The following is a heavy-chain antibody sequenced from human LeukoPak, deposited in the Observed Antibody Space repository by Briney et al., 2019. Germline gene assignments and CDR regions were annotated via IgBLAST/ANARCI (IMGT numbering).Heavy chain of an antibody. Sequence: SETLSLTCAVYDESFSGYLSDSYWSWVRRPPGKGLEWIGEIDRHGNTNYSPSLKSRVTISIQTSKSQFSLNLNSVTDADTAVYYCARRGGGNYPYYFDYWGRGTPVTVSS. CDR2: IDRHGNT. J-gene: IGHJ4*02. CDR3: ARRGGGNYPYYFDY. V-gene: IGHV4-34*01. D-gene: IGHD3-16*01. CDR1: DESFSGYLSDSY.